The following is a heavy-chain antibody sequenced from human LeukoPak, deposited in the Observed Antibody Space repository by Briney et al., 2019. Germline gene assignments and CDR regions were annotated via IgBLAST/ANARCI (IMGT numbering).Heavy chain of an antibody. CDR3: ARDHSSGWPRYNWFDP. CDR1: GYTFTSYA. J-gene: IGHJ5*02. CDR2: INAGNGNT. V-gene: IGHV1-3*01. Sequence: ASVKVSCKASGYTFTSYAMHWVRQAPGQRLEWMGWINAGNGNTKYSQEFQGRVTITRDTSASTAYMELRSLRSDDTAVYYCARDHSSGWPRYNWFDPWGQGTLVTVSS. D-gene: IGHD6-19*01.